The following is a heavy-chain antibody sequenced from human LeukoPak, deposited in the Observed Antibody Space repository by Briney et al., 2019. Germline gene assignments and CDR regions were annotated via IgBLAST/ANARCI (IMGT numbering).Heavy chain of an antibody. CDR3: ARSIAVAGSDY. V-gene: IGHV3-21*01. CDR2: ISSSSSYI. CDR1: GFTFSSYS. D-gene: IGHD6-19*01. J-gene: IGHJ4*02. Sequence: GGSLRLSCAASGFTFSSYSMNWVRQARGKGLEWVSSISSSSSYIYYADSVKGRFTISRDNAKNSLYLQMNSLRAGDTAVYYCARSIAVAGSDYWGQGTLVTVSS.